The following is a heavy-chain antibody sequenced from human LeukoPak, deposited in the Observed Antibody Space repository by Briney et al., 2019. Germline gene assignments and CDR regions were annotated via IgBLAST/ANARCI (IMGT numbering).Heavy chain of an antibody. V-gene: IGHV1-69*05. CDR2: IIPIFGTA. D-gene: IGHD3-16*01. CDR1: GGTFSSYA. CDR3: ATRYDYLYYYYYYMDV. Sequence: GASVKVSCKASGGTFSSYAISWVRQAPGQGLEWMGGIIPIFGTANYAQKFQGRVTITTDESTSTAYMELSSLRSEDTAVYYCATRYDYLYYYYYYMDVWGKGTTVTVSS. J-gene: IGHJ6*03.